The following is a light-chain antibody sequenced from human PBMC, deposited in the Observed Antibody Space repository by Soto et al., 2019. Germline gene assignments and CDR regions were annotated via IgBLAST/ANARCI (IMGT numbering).Light chain of an antibody. J-gene: IGKJ1*01. CDR2: GAS. CDR1: QSVSSSY. V-gene: IGKV3-20*01. CDR3: QQYGSSRT. Sequence: VLTPSPCTLSLLSVERATLSWRASQSVSSSYLAWYQQPPGQAPRLLIYGASSRATGIPDRFSGSASGKDFTLTISRLAPEDFAVYYRQQYGSSRTFGQGTKVDIK.